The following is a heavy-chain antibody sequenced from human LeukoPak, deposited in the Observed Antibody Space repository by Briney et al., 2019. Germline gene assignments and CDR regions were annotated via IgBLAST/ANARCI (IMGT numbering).Heavy chain of an antibody. CDR3: VRARYSSAWFDS. CDR2: MNPRTGNT. D-gene: IGHD6-25*01. CDR1: GYIFDRYD. J-gene: IGHJ5*01. V-gene: IGHV1-8*01. Sequence: GASVKVSCKASGYIFDRYDINWVRQATGKGLEWMGWMNPRTGNTGYAQKFQGRVNMTSDTPMTTAYMELNSLKSEDTAVYYCVRARYSSAWFDSWGHGTVVIVSS.